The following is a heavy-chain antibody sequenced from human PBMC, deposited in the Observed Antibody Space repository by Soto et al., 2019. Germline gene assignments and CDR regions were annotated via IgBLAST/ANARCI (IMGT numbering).Heavy chain of an antibody. V-gene: IGHV3-7*01. CDR1: GFTFSSYW. CDR2: IKQDGSEK. J-gene: IGHJ6*03. D-gene: IGHD6-6*01. CDR3: ASRIAARPRLGYYYYYMDV. Sequence: GGSLRLSCAASGFTFSSYWMSWVRQAPGKGLEWVANIKQDGSEKYYVDSVKGRFTISRDNAKNSLYLQMNSLRAEDTAVYYCASRIAARPRLGYYYYYMDVWGKGTTVTVSS.